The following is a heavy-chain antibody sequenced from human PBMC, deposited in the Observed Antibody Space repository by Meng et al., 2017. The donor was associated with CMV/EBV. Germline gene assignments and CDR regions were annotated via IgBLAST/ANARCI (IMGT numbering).Heavy chain of an antibody. V-gene: IGHV3-30*04. Sequence: GSPKISGAASGFTFSSYAMHWVRQAPGKGLEWVAVISYDGSNKYYADSVKGRFTISRDNSKNTLYLQMNSLRAEDTAVYYCARRGDDYRNYYYGMDVWGQGTTVTVSS. CDR2: ISYDGSNK. CDR1: GFTFSSYA. CDR3: ARRGDDYRNYYYGMDV. J-gene: IGHJ6*02. D-gene: IGHD4-11*01.